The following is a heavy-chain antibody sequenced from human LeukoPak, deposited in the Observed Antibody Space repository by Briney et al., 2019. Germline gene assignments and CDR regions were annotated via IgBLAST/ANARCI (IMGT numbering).Heavy chain of an antibody. Sequence: GGSLRPSCAASGFIFRTYNIHWVRQAPGKGLEWMAVISYDGNNIFYADSVKGRFTISRDSSRNTLYLQMSSLRPEDTALYYCAREHNSGWFDYWGQGTLVTVSS. D-gene: IGHD3-22*01. CDR1: GFIFRTYN. CDR2: ISYDGNNI. J-gene: IGHJ5*01. CDR3: AREHNSGWFDY. V-gene: IGHV3-30-3*01.